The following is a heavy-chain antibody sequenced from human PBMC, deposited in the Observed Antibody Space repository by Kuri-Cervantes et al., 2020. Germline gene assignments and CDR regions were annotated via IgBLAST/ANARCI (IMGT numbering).Heavy chain of an antibody. CDR3: ARDRVVTLGAFDI. CDR2: ISSSSRTI. J-gene: IGHJ3*02. CDR1: GFTFSDYY. V-gene: IGHV3-11*04. Sequence: GGSLRLSCAASGFTFSDYYMSWIRQAPGKGLEWVSYISSSSRTIYYADSVKGRFTISRDNAKNSLYLQMNSLRAEDTAVYYCARDRVVTLGAFDIWGQGTMVTVSS. D-gene: IGHD2-21*02.